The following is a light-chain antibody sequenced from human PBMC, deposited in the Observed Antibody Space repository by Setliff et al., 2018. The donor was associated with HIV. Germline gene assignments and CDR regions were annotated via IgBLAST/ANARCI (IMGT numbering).Light chain of an antibody. V-gene: IGLV2-23*02. CDR2: DVS. CDR1: TSDIGNFNL. CDR3: CSYTSSLTYV. J-gene: IGLJ1*01. Sequence: QSALAQPASVSGSPGQSITISCTGTTSDIGNFNLVSWYQQHPGKAPQLMIYDVSQRPSGVSHRFSGSKSGNTASLTISGLQPEDEADYYCCSYTSSLTYVFGIGTKVTVL.